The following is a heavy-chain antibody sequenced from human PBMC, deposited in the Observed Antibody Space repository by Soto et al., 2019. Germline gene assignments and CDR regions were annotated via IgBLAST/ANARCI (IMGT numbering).Heavy chain of an antibody. V-gene: IGHV3-21*01. J-gene: IGHJ4*02. CDR3: ARDLRDSSCYLHDY. CDR1: GFTFSSYS. CDR2: ISSSSSYI. Sequence: GGSLRLSCAASGFTFSSYSMNWVRQAPGKGLEWVSSISSSSSYIYYADAVKGRFTISRDNAKNSLYLQMNSLRAEDTAVYYCARDLRDSSCYLHDYWGQGTLVTVSS. D-gene: IGHD3-22*01.